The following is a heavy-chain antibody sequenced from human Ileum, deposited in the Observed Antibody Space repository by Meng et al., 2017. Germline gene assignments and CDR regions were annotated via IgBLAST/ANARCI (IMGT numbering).Heavy chain of an antibody. J-gene: IGHJ4*02. CDR1: GGSISSYH. V-gene: IGHV4-59*01. D-gene: IGHD2-15*01. CDR3: ARVAGCSGGGCHRD. Sequence: SETLSLTCTVSGGSISSYHWSWIRQPPGKGLEWIGYIYYSGSTNYNPSLKSRLTISPDTSKNQFSLKLSSMTAADTAAYYCARVAGCSGGGCHRDWGQGTLVTVSS. CDR2: IYYSGST.